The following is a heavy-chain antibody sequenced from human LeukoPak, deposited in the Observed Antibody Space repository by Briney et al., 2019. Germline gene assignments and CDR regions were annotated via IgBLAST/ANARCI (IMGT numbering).Heavy chain of an antibody. CDR1: GFPFGSYV. D-gene: IGHD1-14*01. J-gene: IGHJ4*02. Sequence: HSGGSLRLSCEASGFPFGSYVMSWVRQAPGKGLEWIAYINHNAEMIFYPDFVKGRFSISRDNAKNTVYLLMDSLRAEDTAVYFCARDNVNRDTVFEYWGQGALVTVSA. CDR3: ARDNVNRDTVFEY. CDR2: INHNAEMI. V-gene: IGHV3-48*01.